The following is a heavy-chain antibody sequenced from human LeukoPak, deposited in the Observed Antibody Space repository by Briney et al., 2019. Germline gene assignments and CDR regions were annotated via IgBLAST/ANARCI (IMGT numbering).Heavy chain of an antibody. CDR3: ARLSIRYFDWRVDY. V-gene: IGHV4-39*01. CDR1: GGSISSSSYY. J-gene: IGHJ4*02. D-gene: IGHD3-9*01. Sequence: PSETLSLTCTVSGGSISSSSYYWGWIRQPPGKGLEWIGSIYYSGSTYYNPSRKSRVTISVDTSKNQFSLKLSSVTAADTAVYYCARLSIRYFDWRVDYWGQGTLVTVSS. CDR2: IYYSGST.